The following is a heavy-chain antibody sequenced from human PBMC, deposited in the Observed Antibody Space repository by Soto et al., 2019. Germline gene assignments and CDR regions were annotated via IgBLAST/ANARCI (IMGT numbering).Heavy chain of an antibody. CDR3: VPSPAAAAKRGAGY. J-gene: IGHJ4*02. D-gene: IGHD2-2*01. CDR1: GFTFSTYH. Sequence: PGGALGLSCSASGFTFSTYHMHWVRQAPGSGLEYVSAITDNGGVTYYADSVKGRFTISRDNSKNTLYLQMSSLRAEDTAVYYCVPSPAAAAKRGAGYWGQGTVVTVSS. CDR2: ITDNGGVT. V-gene: IGHV3-64D*08.